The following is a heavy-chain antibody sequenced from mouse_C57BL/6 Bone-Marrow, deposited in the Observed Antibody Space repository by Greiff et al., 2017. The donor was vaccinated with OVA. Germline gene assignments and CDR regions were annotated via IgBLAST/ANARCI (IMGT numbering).Heavy chain of an antibody. V-gene: IGHV1-55*01. CDR2: IYPGSGRT. Sequence: QVQLQQPGAELVKPGASVKMSCQASGYTFTSYWLTWVKQRPGQGLEWVGDIYPGSGRTNYNEKFQSKATLTVDTSSSTAYRQLSSLTSEDSAVYYCARPYDSFYWYFDVWGTGTTVTVSS. J-gene: IGHJ1*03. CDR3: ARPYDSFYWYFDV. CDR1: GYTFTSYW. D-gene: IGHD2-3*01.